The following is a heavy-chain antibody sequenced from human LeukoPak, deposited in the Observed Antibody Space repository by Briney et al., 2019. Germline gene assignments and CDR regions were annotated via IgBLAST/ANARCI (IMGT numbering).Heavy chain of an antibody. V-gene: IGHV3-53*01. CDR3: ATWTILAGYYHDGFDI. CDR2: IYSGGIT. Sequence: GGSLRLSCAASGFTVSSNYMSWVRQAPGKGLEWVSVIYSGGITYYADSVKGRFTISRDNSKNTLYLLLNSLGVEDTAVYYCATWTILAGYYHDGFDIWGQGTMVTVSS. CDR1: GFTVSSNY. J-gene: IGHJ3*02. D-gene: IGHD3-9*01.